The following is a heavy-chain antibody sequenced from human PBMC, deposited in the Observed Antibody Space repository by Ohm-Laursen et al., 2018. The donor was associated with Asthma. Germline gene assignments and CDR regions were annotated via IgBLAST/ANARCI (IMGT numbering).Heavy chain of an antibody. J-gene: IGHJ3*01. Sequence: RSLRLSCAASGFTFSSYGMHWVRQAPGKGLEWVAGIWYDGSNKYFADSVKGRFTISRDDSKNTLNLQMSSLRGDDTAVYYCARGQGSGDISGSDPFDLWGQGTTVIVSS. D-gene: IGHD3-10*01. CDR1: GFTFSSYG. CDR2: IWYDGSNK. CDR3: ARGQGSGDISGSDPFDL. V-gene: IGHV3-33*08.